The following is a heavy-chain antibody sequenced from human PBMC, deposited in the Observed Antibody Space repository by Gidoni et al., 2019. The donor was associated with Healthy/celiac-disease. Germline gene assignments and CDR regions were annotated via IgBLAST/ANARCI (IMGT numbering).Heavy chain of an antibody. CDR1: GFTFSSYG. CDR3: ARGAEWYNPYFDY. CDR2: IWYDGSNK. Sequence: QVQLVESGGGVVQPGRSLRLSCAASGFTFSSYGMHRVRQAPGKGLEWVAVIWYDGSNKYYADSVKGRFTISRDNSKNTLYLQMNSLRAEDTAVYYCARGAEWYNPYFDYWGQGTLVTVSS. J-gene: IGHJ4*02. V-gene: IGHV3-33*01. D-gene: IGHD1-20*01.